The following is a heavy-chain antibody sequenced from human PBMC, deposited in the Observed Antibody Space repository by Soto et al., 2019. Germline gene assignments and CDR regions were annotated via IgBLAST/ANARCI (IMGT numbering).Heavy chain of an antibody. Sequence: QVQLVQSGAEEKKPGASVKVSCKASGYTFTGYAMHWVRQAPGQRREWMGWINAGNGNTKYSQKFQGRVTITRDTSASTAYMAQSSLRSEDTAVYYCARAVAVPADFDYWGQGTLVTVSS. CDR3: ARAVAVPADFDY. CDR2: INAGNGNT. J-gene: IGHJ4*02. D-gene: IGHD6-19*01. CDR1: GYTFTGYA. V-gene: IGHV1-3*05.